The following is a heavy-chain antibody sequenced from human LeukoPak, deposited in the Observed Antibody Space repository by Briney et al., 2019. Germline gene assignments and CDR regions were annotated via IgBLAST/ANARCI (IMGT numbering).Heavy chain of an antibody. CDR1: GGSFSGYY. V-gene: IGHV4-34*01. Sequence: SETLSLTCAVYGGSFSGYYWSWIRQPPGKGLEWIGEINHSGSTNYNPSLKSRVTISVDTSKNQFSLKLSSVTAADTAVYYCARDPLGAPRGPPHWGQGTLVTVSS. D-gene: IGHD1-26*01. CDR2: INHSGST. J-gene: IGHJ4*02. CDR3: ARDPLGAPRGPPH.